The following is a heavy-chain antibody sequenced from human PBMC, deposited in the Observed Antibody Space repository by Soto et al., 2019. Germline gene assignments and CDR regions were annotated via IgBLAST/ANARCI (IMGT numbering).Heavy chain of an antibody. Sequence: SETLSLTCTVSGGSISSGDYYWIWIRHPPGKGLEWIGYIYYSGSTYYNPSLKSRVTISVDTSKNQFSLKLSSVTAADTAVYYCARGLGSYYYYGMDVWGQGTTVTVSS. CDR3: ARGLGSYYYYGMDV. V-gene: IGHV4-30-4*01. J-gene: IGHJ6*02. CDR2: IYYSGST. D-gene: IGHD6-19*01. CDR1: GGSISSGDYY.